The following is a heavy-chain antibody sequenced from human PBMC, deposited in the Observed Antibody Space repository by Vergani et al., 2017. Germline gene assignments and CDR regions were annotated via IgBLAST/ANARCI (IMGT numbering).Heavy chain of an antibody. CDR2: IHNRGKT. V-gene: IGHV4-38-2*01. CDR1: GYSIGSGFY. Sequence: QVRLEESGPGLVKPSETLSLTCSVSGYSIGSGFYWAWIRQSPGEGLQWLTSIHNRGKTYHNPSLKSRVSVSLDTSKNQFSLKLSSVTAADTAVYYCARPGGYCSSTSCRYYYYYYGMDVWGQGTTVTVSS. CDR3: ARPGGYCSSTSCRYYYYYYGMDV. D-gene: IGHD2-2*01. J-gene: IGHJ6*02.